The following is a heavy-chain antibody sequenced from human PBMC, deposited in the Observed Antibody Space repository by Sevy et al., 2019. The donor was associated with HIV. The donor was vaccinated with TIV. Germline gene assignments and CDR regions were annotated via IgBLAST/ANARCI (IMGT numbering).Heavy chain of an antibody. Sequence: SETLSLTCTVSAYSINRNTSWGWIRQPPGKGLEWLGSVHHGGSTYYNPSLKSRVTISTDTSKNQFSLKLNSVTAADAAVYFCARDSSNYYDSGSHYKTNVAGSAWFDPWGQGTLVTVSS. CDR1: AYSINRNTS. CDR2: VHHGGST. J-gene: IGHJ5*02. CDR3: ARDSSNYYDSGSHYKTNVAGSAWFDP. V-gene: IGHV4-38-2*02. D-gene: IGHD3-10*01.